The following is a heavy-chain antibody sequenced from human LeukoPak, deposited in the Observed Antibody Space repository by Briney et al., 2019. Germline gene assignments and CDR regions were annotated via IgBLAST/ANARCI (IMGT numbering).Heavy chain of an antibody. CDR2: IYYSGST. V-gene: IGHV4-59*01. J-gene: IGHJ6*02. CDR1: GDSISSYS. CDR3: ARVVNPGSGSYPPVAMDV. Sequence: PSETLSLTCTVSGDSISSYSWSWLRQPPGTGLEWIGYIYYSGSTNYSPSLKSRVTISVDTSKNQFYLKMTSVTAADTAVYYCARVVNPGSGSYPPVAMDVWGQGTSVTVSS. D-gene: IGHD3-10*01.